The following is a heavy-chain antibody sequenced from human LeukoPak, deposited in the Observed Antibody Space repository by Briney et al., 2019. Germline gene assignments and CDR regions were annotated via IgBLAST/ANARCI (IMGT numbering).Heavy chain of an antibody. CDR2: ISWNSGSI. D-gene: IGHD4-17*01. CDR1: GFTFDDYA. CDR3: AKVLQDYGDYYFDY. J-gene: IGHJ4*02. Sequence: PGRSLRLSCAASGFTFDDYAMHWVRQAPGKGLEWVSGISWNSGSIGYADSVKGRFTISRDNAKNSLYLQMNSLRAEDTALYYCAKVLQDYGDYYFDYWGQGTLVTVSS. V-gene: IGHV3-9*01.